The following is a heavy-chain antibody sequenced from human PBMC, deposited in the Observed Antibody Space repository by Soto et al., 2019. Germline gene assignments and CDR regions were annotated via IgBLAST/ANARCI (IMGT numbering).Heavy chain of an antibody. CDR2: IRSKAYGGTT. CDR3: TRVRLSGSYNYYFDC. D-gene: IGHD3-10*01. CDR1: GFTFGDYA. Sequence: GGSLRLSCTASGFTFGDYAMSWFRQAPGKGLEWVGFIRSKAYGGTTEYAASVKGRFTISRDDSKSIAYLQMNSLKTEDTAVYYCTRVRLSGSYNYYFDCWCQGTLVTVSS. J-gene: IGHJ4*02. V-gene: IGHV3-49*03.